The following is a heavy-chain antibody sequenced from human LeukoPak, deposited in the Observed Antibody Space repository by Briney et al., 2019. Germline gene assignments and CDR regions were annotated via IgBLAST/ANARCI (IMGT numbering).Heavy chain of an antibody. J-gene: IGHJ4*02. CDR2: LGTRSTSV. V-gene: IGHV3-21*01. CDR1: GFTFSGYS. D-gene: IGHD3-22*01. CDR3: AREVSEGSDF. Sequence: PGGSLRLSCTASGFTFSGYSMNWIRQAPGKGLEWVSSLGTRSTSVYHAGSVKGRFAISRDNAKNSLYLQMNSLRAEDTALYYCAREVSEGSDFWGQGTLVTVSS.